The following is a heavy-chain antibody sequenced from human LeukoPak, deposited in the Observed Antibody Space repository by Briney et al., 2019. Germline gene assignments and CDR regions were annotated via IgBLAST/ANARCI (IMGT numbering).Heavy chain of an antibody. J-gene: IGHJ4*02. CDR1: GFTFSSYS. V-gene: IGHV3-7*04. D-gene: IGHD1-26*01. Sequence: GGSLRLSCAASGFTFSSYSMNWVRQAPGKGLEWVANIKGDGSDNHYVDSVRGRFTISRDNAKNSLYLQMNSLRAEDTAVYYCARDLGYYRADYWGQGTLVTVSS. CDR2: IKGDGSDN. CDR3: ARDLGYYRADY.